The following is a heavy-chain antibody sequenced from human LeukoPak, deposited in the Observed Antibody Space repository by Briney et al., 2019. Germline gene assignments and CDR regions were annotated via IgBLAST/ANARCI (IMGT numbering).Heavy chain of an antibody. J-gene: IGHJ6*02. CDR2: ISYDGSNK. CDR1: GFTFSSYG. CDR3: ARSAGFGELYSFGMDV. D-gene: IGHD3-10*01. Sequence: GGSLRLSCAASGFTFSSYGMHWVRQAPGKGLEWVAVISYDGSNKYYADSVKGRFTISRDNSKNTLYLQMNSLRAEDTAVYYCARSAGFGELYSFGMDVWGQGTTVTVSS. V-gene: IGHV3-30*03.